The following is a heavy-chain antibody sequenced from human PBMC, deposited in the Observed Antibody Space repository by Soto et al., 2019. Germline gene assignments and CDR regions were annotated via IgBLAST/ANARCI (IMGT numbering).Heavy chain of an antibody. CDR3: ARVHYDSVPADY. CDR2: INPNSGGT. CDR1: GYTFTAYY. D-gene: IGHD3-22*01. Sequence: ASVKVSCKASGYTFTAYYMHWVRQAPGQGLEWMGWINPNSGGTNYAQKFQGRVTMTRDTSISTDYVELSRLRSDDTAVYYCARVHYDSVPADYWGQGTQVTVYS. J-gene: IGHJ4*02. V-gene: IGHV1-2*02.